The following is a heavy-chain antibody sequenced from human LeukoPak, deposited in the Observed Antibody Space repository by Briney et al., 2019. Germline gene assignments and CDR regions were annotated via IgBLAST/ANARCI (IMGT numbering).Heavy chain of an antibody. D-gene: IGHD1-26*01. V-gene: IGHV4-39*07. CDR2: IYHSGAT. CDR1: GGSISSSSYY. J-gene: IGHJ4*02. Sequence: PSETLSLTCTVSGGSISSSSYYWGWLRQPPGKGLEWIGSIYHSGATYYNPPLKSRVTISLATSKNQFSLKLSSVTAADTAVYYCARDFSRGSYDYWGQGTLVTVSS. CDR3: ARDFSRGSYDY.